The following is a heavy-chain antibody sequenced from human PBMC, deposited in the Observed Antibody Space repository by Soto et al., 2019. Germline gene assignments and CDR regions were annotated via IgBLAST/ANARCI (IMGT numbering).Heavy chain of an antibody. CDR3: AKDGFPPSPFQH. V-gene: IGHV3-30*18. J-gene: IGHJ1*01. D-gene: IGHD2-2*03. CDR1: GFTFSSYG. Sequence: QVQLVESGGGVVQPGRSLRLSCAASGFTFSSYGMHWVRQAPGKGLEWVAVMSYDGSNKYYAGSVKGRFTISRDISKNTLYLQMDSLKPDDTAIYYCAKDGFPPSPFQHWGQGTLVTVSS. CDR2: MSYDGSNK.